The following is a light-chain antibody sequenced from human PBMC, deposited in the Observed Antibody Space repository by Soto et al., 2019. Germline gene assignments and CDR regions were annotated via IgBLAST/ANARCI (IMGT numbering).Light chain of an antibody. J-gene: IGLJ2*01. CDR1: SSDVGDYNY. V-gene: IGLV2-14*01. CDR2: DVS. Sequence: QSVLTQPASVSGSPGQSITISCTGTSSDVGDYNYVSWYQQHPGKAPKLMIYDVSNRPSGVSNRFSGSKSGNTASLTISGLPAEDEADYYCSSYTSGNTRVFGGGTKLTVL. CDR3: SSYTSGNTRV.